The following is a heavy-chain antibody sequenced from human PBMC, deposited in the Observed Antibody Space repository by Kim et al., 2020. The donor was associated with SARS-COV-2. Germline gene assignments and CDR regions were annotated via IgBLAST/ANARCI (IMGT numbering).Heavy chain of an antibody. CDR3: AKDIDDYYDA. D-gene: IGHD3-22*01. CDR1: GFTFDDYT. J-gene: IGHJ3*01. CDR2: ISWDGGST. V-gene: IGHV3-43*01. Sequence: GGSLRLSCAASGFTFDDYTMHWVRQAPGKGLEWVSLISWDGGSTYYADSVKGRFIISRDNSKNSLYLQMNSLRTEDTALYYCAKDIDDYYDAWGQGTMVTVSS.